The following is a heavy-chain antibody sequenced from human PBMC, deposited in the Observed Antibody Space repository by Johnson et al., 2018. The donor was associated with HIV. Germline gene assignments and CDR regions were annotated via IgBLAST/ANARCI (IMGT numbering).Heavy chain of an antibody. V-gene: IGHV3-48*04. D-gene: IGHD6-19*01. CDR3: ASGWGIVVSDAFDI. CDR2: ISSSGSTI. J-gene: IGHJ3*02. Sequence: GGLVQPGGSLRFSCAVSGFTFSSYAMSWVRQAPGKGLEWVSAISSSGSTIYYANSVKGRFTISRDNAKHSLYLQMNSLRAEDTAVYYCASGWGIVVSDAFDIWGQGTMVTVSS. CDR1: GFTFSSYA.